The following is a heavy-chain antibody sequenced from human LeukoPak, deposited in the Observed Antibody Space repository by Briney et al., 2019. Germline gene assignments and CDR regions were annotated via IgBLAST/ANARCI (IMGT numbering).Heavy chain of an antibody. CDR3: ARDGTYYYAFDI. D-gene: IGHD3-10*01. J-gene: IGHJ3*02. CDR2: IYYSGTT. Sequence: PSETLSLTCAVSGGSISSGHYSWSWIRQPPGKGLEWIGYIYYSGTTYYNPSLKSRVTISVDTSKNQFSLKLSSVTAADTAVYYCARDGTYYYAFDIWGQGTMVTVFS. V-gene: IGHV4-30-4*07. CDR1: GGSISSGHYS.